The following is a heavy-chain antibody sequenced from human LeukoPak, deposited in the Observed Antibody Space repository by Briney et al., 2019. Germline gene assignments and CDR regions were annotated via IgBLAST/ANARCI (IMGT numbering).Heavy chain of an antibody. V-gene: IGHV3-49*03. D-gene: IGHD3-9*01. CDR2: IRSKAYGWTT. Sequence: GGSLRLSCAASGFSFSSNAMSWFRQAPGKGLEWVGFIRSKAYGWTTEYAASVKGRFTISRDDSKSIAYLQMNSLKTEDTAVYYCTREVRYFDWLSYYYYYMDVWGKGTTVTVSS. J-gene: IGHJ6*03. CDR1: GFSFSSNA. CDR3: TREVRYFDWLSYYYYYMDV.